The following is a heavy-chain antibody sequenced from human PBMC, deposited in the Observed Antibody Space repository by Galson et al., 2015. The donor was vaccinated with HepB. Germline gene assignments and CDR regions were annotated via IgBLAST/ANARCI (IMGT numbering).Heavy chain of an antibody. D-gene: IGHD3-22*01. CDR1: GFAFSSYA. Sequence: SLRLSCAASGFAFSSYAMSWVRQAPGKGLEWVSSISSSGGTTYYADSVKGRFTISRDTSKSTLYLQMNSLRAEDTALYYCAKRTDSSGSRGGAFDIWGQGTMVTVSS. CDR3: AKRTDSSGSRGGAFDI. CDR2: ISSSGGTT. V-gene: IGHV3-23*01. J-gene: IGHJ3*02.